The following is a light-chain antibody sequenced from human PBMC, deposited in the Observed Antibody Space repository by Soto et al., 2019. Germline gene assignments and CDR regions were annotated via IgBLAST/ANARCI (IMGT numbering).Light chain of an antibody. V-gene: IGKV3-11*01. J-gene: IGKJ4*01. Sequence: EIVLTQSPAPLSLSPGARATLSCRASQSVSSYLAWYQQKPGQAPRLLIYDASNRATGIPARFSGSGSGTDFTLTISSLEPEDFAVYYCQQRSNRRTFGGGTKVESK. CDR2: DAS. CDR1: QSVSSY. CDR3: QQRSNRRT.